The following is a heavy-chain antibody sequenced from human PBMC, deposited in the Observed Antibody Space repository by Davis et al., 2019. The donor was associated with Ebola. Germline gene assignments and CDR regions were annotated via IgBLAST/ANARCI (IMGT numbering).Heavy chain of an antibody. CDR2: INWNGGST. J-gene: IGHJ4*02. V-gene: IGHV3-20*04. CDR3: AREGGY. Sequence: GGSLRLSCEASGFTFEDYAMTWVRQGPGKGLEWVSGINWNGGSTGYANSVKGRFTISRDNSKNTLYLQMNSLRAEDTAIYYCAREGGYWGQGTLVTVSS. D-gene: IGHD3-16*01. CDR1: GFTFEDYA.